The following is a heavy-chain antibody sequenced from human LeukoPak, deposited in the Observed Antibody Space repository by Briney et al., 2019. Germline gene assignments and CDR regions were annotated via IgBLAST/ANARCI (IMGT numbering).Heavy chain of an antibody. J-gene: IGHJ4*02. CDR1: GFTFSSYA. CDR2: ISYDGSNK. Sequence: PGGSLRLSCAASGFTFSSYAMHWVRQAPGKGLEWVAVISYDGSNKYYADSVKGRFTISRDNSKNTLYLQMNSLRAEDTAVYYCARDTVIAVAGNFDYWGQGTLVTVSS. D-gene: IGHD6-19*01. CDR3: ARDTVIAVAGNFDY. V-gene: IGHV3-30-3*01.